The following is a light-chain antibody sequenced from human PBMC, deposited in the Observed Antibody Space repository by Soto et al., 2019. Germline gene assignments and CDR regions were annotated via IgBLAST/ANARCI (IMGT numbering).Light chain of an antibody. J-gene: IGKJ1*01. CDR1: QRVSSSS. CDR3: QQYGGSPRT. V-gene: IGKV3-20*01. Sequence: EIVLTQYPGTLSLSPEERATLSCRASQRVSSSSLARYQQKRGQAPRLLIHDASSRATGIPDRFSGSGSGTDFTLTISRLEPEDFAVYYCQQYGGSPRTFGQGTKVDIK. CDR2: DAS.